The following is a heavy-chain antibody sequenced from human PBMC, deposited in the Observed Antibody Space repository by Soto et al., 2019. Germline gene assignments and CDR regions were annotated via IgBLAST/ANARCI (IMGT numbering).Heavy chain of an antibody. CDR1: GYTFTSYA. D-gene: IGHD6-19*01. CDR2: INAGNGNT. J-gene: IGHJ5*02. Sequence: ASVKVSCKASGYTFTSYAMHWVRQAPGQRLEWMGWINAGNGNTKYSQKFQGRVTMTRDTSISTAYMGLSRLRSDDTAVYYCARDKEYSSGWYEDNWFDPWGQGTLVTVSS. V-gene: IGHV1-3*01. CDR3: ARDKEYSSGWYEDNWFDP.